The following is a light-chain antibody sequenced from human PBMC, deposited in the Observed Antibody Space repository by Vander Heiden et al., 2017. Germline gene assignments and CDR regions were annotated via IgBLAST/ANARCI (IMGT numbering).Light chain of an antibody. CDR2: RAS. CDR1: QHIGTW. Sequence: DIQMSQSPSTLSASVGHRVTISCLSSQHIGTWLAWFQQKPRRAPKLLIFRASSLEAGVPSRFSGSGSGTEFTLTISSLQPDDFATYYCQQYKRYSRTFGQGTKVEVK. CDR3: QQYKRYSRT. J-gene: IGKJ1*01. V-gene: IGKV1-5*03.